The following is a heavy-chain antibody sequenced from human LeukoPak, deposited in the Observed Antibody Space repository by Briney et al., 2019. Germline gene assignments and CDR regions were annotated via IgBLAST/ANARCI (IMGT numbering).Heavy chain of an antibody. CDR2: IYYSGST. CDR1: GGSITSSSYY. Sequence: PSETLSLTCTVSGGSITSSSYYWGWIRQPPGKGLEWIGYIYYSGSTNYNPSLQSRVTISVDTSKNQFSLKLNSVTAADTAVYYCARVVCSSSSCEKRGAFDIWGQGTVVTVSS. J-gene: IGHJ3*02. CDR3: ARVVCSSSSCEKRGAFDI. V-gene: IGHV4-61*05. D-gene: IGHD2-2*01.